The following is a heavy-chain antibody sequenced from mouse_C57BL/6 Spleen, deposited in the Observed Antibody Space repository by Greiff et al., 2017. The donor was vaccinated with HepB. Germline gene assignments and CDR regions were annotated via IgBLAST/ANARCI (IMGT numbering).Heavy chain of an antibody. Sequence: EVKLMESGPELVKPGASVKIPCKASGYTFTDYNMAWVKQSPGQSLEWIGDINPNNGGTIYNQKFKGKATLTVDKSSSTAYMELRSLTSEDTAVYYCARVYYSNYVGMDYWGQGTSVTVSS. V-gene: IGHV1-18*01. D-gene: IGHD2-5*01. CDR1: GYTFTDYN. CDR2: INPNNGGT. CDR3: ARVYYSNYVGMDY. J-gene: IGHJ4*01.